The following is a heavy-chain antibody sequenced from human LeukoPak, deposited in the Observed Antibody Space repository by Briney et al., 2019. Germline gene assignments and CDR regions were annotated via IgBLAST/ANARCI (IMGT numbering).Heavy chain of an antibody. D-gene: IGHD3-16*01. CDR1: DITFSSYG. CDR2: TSYNGRES. J-gene: IGHJ4*02. V-gene: IGHV3-30*18. CDR3: AKATSPYDYVWGTSD. Sequence: GKSLRLSCEASDITFSSYGMHWVRQAPGKGLEWVAVTSYNGRESYYVDSVKGRFTISRDNSKNTLYLQMNSVTTDDTAVYYCAKATSPYDYVWGTSDWGQGTLVTVSS.